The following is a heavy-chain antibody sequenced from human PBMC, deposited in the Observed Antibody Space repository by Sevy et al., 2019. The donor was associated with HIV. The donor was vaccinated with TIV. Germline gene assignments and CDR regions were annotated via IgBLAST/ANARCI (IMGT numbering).Heavy chain of an antibody. D-gene: IGHD3-10*01. CDR2: IYYSGST. Sequence: SETLSLTCTVSGGSISSGGYYWSWIRQHPGKGLEWIGYIYYSGSTYYNPSLKSRVTISVDTSKNQFSLKLSSVTAADTAVYYCVRDVGILWFGELFHGWFDPWGQGTLVTVSS. J-gene: IGHJ5*02. CDR1: GGSISSGGYY. CDR3: VRDVGILWFGELFHGWFDP. V-gene: IGHV4-31*03.